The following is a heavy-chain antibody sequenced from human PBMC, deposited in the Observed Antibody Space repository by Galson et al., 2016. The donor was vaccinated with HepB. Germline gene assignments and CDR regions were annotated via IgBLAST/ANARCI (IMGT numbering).Heavy chain of an antibody. J-gene: IGHJ6*02. CDR1: GGPFSGYY. CDR3: ARGSSFYYDFWSGYGDNMDV. V-gene: IGHV4-34*01. CDR2: INQGGST. Sequence: SETLSLTCAVYGGPFSGYYWNWIRQPPGKGLEWIGEINQGGSTNYNPSLQSRVAISGDTSMNQFSLKLSSVTAADTAVYYCARGSSFYYDFWSGYGDNMDVWGQGITVIVSS. D-gene: IGHD3-3*01.